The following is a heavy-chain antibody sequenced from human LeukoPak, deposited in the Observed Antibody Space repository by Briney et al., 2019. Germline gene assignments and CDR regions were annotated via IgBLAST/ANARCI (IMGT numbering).Heavy chain of an antibody. J-gene: IGHJ4*02. V-gene: IGHV4-34*01. CDR3: ARAHRGRFGEFYDY. CDR1: GGSFSGYY. D-gene: IGHD3-10*01. CDR2: INHSGST. Sequence: SETLSLTCAVYGGSFSGYYWSWIRQPPGKGLEWIGEINHSGSTNYNPSLKSRVTISVDTSKNQFSLKLSSVTAADTAVYYCARAHRGRFGEFYDYWGQGTLVTVSS.